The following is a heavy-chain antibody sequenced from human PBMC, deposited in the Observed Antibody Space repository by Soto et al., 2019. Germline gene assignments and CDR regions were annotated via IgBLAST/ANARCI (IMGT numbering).Heavy chain of an antibody. J-gene: IGHJ6*02. D-gene: IGHD3-9*01. CDR3: ARDLRDILTVYYYGMDV. V-gene: IGHV1-3*01. CDR1: GYTFTSYA. Sequence: QVQLVQSGAEVKKPGASVKVSCKASGYTFTSYAMHWMRQAPGQRLEWMGWINAGNGNTKYSQKFQGRVTITRDTSASTAYMELSSLRSEDTAVYYCARDLRDILTVYYYGMDVWGQGTTVTVSS. CDR2: INAGNGNT.